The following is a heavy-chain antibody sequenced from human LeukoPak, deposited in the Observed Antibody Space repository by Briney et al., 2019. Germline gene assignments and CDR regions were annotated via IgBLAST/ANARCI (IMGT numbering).Heavy chain of an antibody. J-gene: IGHJ3*02. V-gene: IGHV5-51*01. Sequence: GEALKISCKGSGYSFTSYWIGWVRQMPGKGLEWMGIIYPGDSDTRYSPSFQGQVTISADKSISTAYLQWSSLKASDTAMYYCARHTNPPGIADPHDAFDIWGQGTMVTVSS. CDR1: GYSFTSYW. CDR2: IYPGDSDT. CDR3: ARHTNPPGIADPHDAFDI. D-gene: IGHD6-13*01.